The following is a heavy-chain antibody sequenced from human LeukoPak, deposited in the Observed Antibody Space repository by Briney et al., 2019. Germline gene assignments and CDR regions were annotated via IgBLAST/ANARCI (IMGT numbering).Heavy chain of an antibody. CDR1: GFTFSSYG. V-gene: IGHV3-33*01. Sequence: GGSLRLSCAASGFTFSSYGMHWVRQAPGRGLEWVAVIWYDGSKTYYADSVKGRFTISRDNSKNTLYLQMNSLRAEDTAVYYCARDLTLDVFDIWGQGTMVTVSS. CDR3: ARDLTLDVFDI. J-gene: IGHJ3*02. CDR2: IWYDGSKT. D-gene: IGHD1-14*01.